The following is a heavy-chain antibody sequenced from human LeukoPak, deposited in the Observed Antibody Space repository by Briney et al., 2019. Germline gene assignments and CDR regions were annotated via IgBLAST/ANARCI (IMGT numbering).Heavy chain of an antibody. Sequence: PGGSLRLSCVASGFTFSNYAMGWVRQAPGKGLDWVSLISYDGSDKYYTDSVKGRFTISRDNSQNTLYLQMNSLRAEDTAVYYCAKDALGLDYWGQGTLVTVSS. D-gene: IGHD3-10*01. V-gene: IGHV3-30-3*01. CDR1: GFTFSNYA. J-gene: IGHJ4*02. CDR2: ISYDGSDK. CDR3: AKDALGLDY.